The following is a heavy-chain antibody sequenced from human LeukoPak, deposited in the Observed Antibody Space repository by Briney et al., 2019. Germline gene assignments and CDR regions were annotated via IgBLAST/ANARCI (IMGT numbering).Heavy chain of an antibody. CDR2: IYYSGST. Sequence: SETLSLTCTVSGGSISSSSYYWGWIRQPPGKGLEWIGSIYYSGSTYYNPSLKSRVTISVDTSKNQFSLKLSSVTAADTAVYYCARGRYSSGWYIARWFDPWGQGTLVTVSS. CDR1: GGSISSSSYY. CDR3: ARGRYSSGWYIARWFDP. V-gene: IGHV4-39*07. D-gene: IGHD6-19*01. J-gene: IGHJ5*02.